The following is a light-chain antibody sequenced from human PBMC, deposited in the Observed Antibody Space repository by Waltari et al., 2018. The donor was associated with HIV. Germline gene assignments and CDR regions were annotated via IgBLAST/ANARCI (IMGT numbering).Light chain of an antibody. V-gene: IGKV1-39*01. CDR2: DAS. Sequence: DVQVTQSPSSLSASVGDRVTITCRASQSITTHLHWYQHKPGKAPKVLIFDASRLQTGVPSRCRGSGSGTDFTLTISSLQTEDFATYYCQQSYSNPYAFGQGTRLEIK. CDR1: QSITTH. J-gene: IGKJ2*01. CDR3: QQSYSNPYA.